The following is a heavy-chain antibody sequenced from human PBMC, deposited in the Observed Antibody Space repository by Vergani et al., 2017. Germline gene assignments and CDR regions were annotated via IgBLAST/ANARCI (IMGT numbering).Heavy chain of an antibody. J-gene: IGHJ4*02. Sequence: VQLLESGGGLVQPGGSLRLSCAASGFTFSSYGMHWVRQAPGKGLEWVAVISYDGSNKYYADSVKGRFTISRDNAKNSLYLQMNSLRAEDTALYYCARGISQGSGGWGQGTLVTVSS. CDR1: GFTFSSYG. D-gene: IGHD3-10*01. CDR3: ARGISQGSGG. V-gene: IGHV3-30*03. CDR2: ISYDGSNK.